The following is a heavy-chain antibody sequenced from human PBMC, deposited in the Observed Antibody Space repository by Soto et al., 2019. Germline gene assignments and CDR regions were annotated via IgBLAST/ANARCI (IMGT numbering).Heavy chain of an antibody. V-gene: IGHV1-2*04. J-gene: IGHJ4*02. CDR3: ARGYCSGGSCYKGFDY. Sequence: GASVKVSCKASGYTFTGYYMHWVRQAPGQGLEWMGWINPNSGGTNYAQKFQGWVTMTRDTSISTAYMELSRLRSDDTAVYYCARGYCSGGSCYKGFDYWGQGTLVTVSS. CDR1: GYTFTGYY. CDR2: INPNSGGT. D-gene: IGHD2-15*01.